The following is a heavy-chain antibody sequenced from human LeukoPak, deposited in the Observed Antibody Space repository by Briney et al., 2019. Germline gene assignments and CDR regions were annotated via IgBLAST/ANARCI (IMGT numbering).Heavy chain of an antibody. CDR2: INPNSGGT. Sequence: ASVKVSCKASGYTFTGYYMHWVRQAPGQGLEWMGWINPNSGGTNYAQKFQGRVTMTRDTSISTAYMELSRLRSDDTAVYYCARVEYSTSRVGMDVWGQGTTVTVSS. V-gene: IGHV1-2*02. CDR1: GYTFTGYY. CDR3: ARVEYSTSRVGMDV. J-gene: IGHJ6*02. D-gene: IGHD6-6*01.